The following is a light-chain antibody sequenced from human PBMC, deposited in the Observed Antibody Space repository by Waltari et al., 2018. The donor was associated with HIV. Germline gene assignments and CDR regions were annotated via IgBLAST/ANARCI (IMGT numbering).Light chain of an antibody. Sequence: SYVLTQPPSVSVAPGQTARITCGGDNIGSKSVHWYQQMPGQAPVVVVYDGRDRPSGIPERISGSNSGNTATLTISRVEAGDEADYYCQVWISPNDQLNWVFGGGTKLTVL. J-gene: IGLJ3*02. CDR1: NIGSKS. CDR3: QVWISPNDQLNWV. CDR2: DGR. V-gene: IGLV3-21*02.